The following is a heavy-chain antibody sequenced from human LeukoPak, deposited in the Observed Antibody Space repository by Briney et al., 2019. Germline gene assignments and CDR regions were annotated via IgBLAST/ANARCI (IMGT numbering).Heavy chain of an antibody. J-gene: IGHJ4*02. CDR3: ARGGGIAAAGTDDFDY. D-gene: IGHD6-13*01. V-gene: IGHV1-69*04. CDR1: GGTFSSYA. CDR2: IIPIFGIA. Sequence: SVKVSCKASGGTFSSYAISWVRQAPGQGLEWMGRIIPIFGIANYAQKFQGRVTITADKSTSTAYMELSSLRSEDTAVYYCARGGGIAAAGTDDFDYWGQGTLVTVSS.